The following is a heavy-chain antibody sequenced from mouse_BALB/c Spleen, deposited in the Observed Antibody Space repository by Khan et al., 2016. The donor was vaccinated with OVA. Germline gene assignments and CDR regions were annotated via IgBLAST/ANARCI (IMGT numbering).Heavy chain of an antibody. V-gene: IGHV1S132*01. Sequence: VKLQQPGAELVKPGASVKLSCKTSGYTFTSYWIQWVKQRPGQGLGWIGQIFPGTGTTYYNENFKGKATLTVDTSANTAYMQFSSLTSEDSAVYFCARGYFGNYEFVYWGQGTLVTVSP. J-gene: IGHJ3*01. D-gene: IGHD2-1*01. CDR1: GYTFTSYW. CDR2: IFPGTGTT. CDR3: ARGYFGNYEFVY.